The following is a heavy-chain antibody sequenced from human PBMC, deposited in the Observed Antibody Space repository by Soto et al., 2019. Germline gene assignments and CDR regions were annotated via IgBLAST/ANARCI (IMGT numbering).Heavy chain of an antibody. CDR1: GFTFSNYA. D-gene: IGHD4-17*01. CDR3: ARADYGDYTGPGTFDP. V-gene: IGHV3-23*01. Sequence: PGGSLRLSCEVSGFTFSNYAMAWVRQAPGKGLEYVSSITGNGGYTYHADSVKGRFTISRDNSKNTLYLQMNSLRAEDTAVYYCARADYGDYTGPGTFDPWGQGTLVTVSS. J-gene: IGHJ5*02. CDR2: ITGNGGYT.